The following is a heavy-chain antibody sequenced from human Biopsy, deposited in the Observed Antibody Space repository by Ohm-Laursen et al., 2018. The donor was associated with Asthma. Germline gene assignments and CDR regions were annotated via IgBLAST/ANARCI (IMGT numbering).Heavy chain of an antibody. CDR2: ISYDGMNK. V-gene: IGHV3-30*03. D-gene: IGHD5-18*01. CDR1: GFTFGDYW. J-gene: IGHJ4*02. CDR3: ARDRHGVDSAMGPGDY. Sequence: RSLRLSCTASGFTFGDYWMSWVRQVPGKGLQWVAGISYDGMNKYYGDSVRGRFTISRGNSENTLYLQMNSLRGEDTAVYYCARDRHGVDSAMGPGDYWGQGTLVTVSS.